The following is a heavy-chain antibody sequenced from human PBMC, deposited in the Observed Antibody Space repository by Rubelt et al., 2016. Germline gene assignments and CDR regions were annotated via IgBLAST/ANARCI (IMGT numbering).Heavy chain of an antibody. D-gene: IGHD6-13*01. CDR1: GDSISTYY. Sequence: QVQLQESGPGLVKPSETLSLTCTVSGDSISTYYWSWIRQPPGKGLECIGYIYDSGGTTYNPSLKSRVTISVDTTKIQFSLELGSVTAADTAVYYWASGHIAAAANVIDYWGQGILVTVSS. CDR2: IYDSGGT. CDR3: ASGHIAAAANVIDY. V-gene: IGHV4-59*12. J-gene: IGHJ4*02.